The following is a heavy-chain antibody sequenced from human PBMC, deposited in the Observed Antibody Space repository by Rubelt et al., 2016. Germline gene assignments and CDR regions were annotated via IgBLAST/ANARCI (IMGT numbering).Heavy chain of an antibody. Sequence: EVQLLESGGGLVQPGGSLRLSCAASGFTFSSYAMSWVRQAPGKGLEWVSAISGSGGSTYYADSVKGRFTISRDNSKNTRYRQMNSLIAEETAVYYCARDRYYYDSSGYYPIDYWGQGTLVTVSS. CDR3: ARDRYYYDSSGYYPIDY. V-gene: IGHV3-23*01. CDR1: GFTFSSYA. D-gene: IGHD3-22*01. J-gene: IGHJ4*02. CDR2: ISGSGGST.